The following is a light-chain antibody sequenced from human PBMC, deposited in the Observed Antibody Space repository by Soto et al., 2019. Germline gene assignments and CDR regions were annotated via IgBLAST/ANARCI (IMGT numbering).Light chain of an antibody. CDR3: QQCRDWHLFT. Sequence: EIVMTQSPATLSLSPGERATLSCRASQGVDRFLAWYQQKPGQAPRLLIYGASTRATDIPARFSGSGSGTEFTLTITNVQSDDFAFDYCQQCRDWHLFTFGQGTRMEIK. CDR1: QGVDRF. V-gene: IGKV3-15*01. CDR2: GAS. J-gene: IGKJ5*01.